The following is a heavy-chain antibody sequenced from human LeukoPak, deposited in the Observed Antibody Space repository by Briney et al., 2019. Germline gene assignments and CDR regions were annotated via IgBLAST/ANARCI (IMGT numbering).Heavy chain of an antibody. D-gene: IGHD2-2*01. CDR3: ARLLVPGWFDP. CDR1: GDSISTSNSY. V-gene: IGHV4-39*01. J-gene: IGHJ5*02. Sequence: SETLSLTCTVSGDSISTSNSYWGWIRQPPGKGLEWIGSIYYSGSTYYNPSLKSRVTISVDTSKNQFSLKLSSVTAADTAVYYCARLLVPGWFDPWGQGTLVTVSS. CDR2: IYYSGST.